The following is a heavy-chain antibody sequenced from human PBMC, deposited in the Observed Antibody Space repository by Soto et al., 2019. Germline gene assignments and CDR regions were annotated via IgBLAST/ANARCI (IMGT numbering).Heavy chain of an antibody. CDR2: IIPVFGTP. CDR1: GFTFTTST. Sequence: QVQLVQSGAEVKKSGAPVKISCKTSGFTFTTSTISWVRQAPGQGLEWMGGIIPVFGTPSYAQKFQGRVTMIADKSSSTAYMELRNLRSEDTAMYYCARPADYVSGFSQWGQGTLVTVSS. CDR3: ARPADYVSGFSQ. V-gene: IGHV1-69*06. D-gene: IGHD3-16*01. J-gene: IGHJ4*02.